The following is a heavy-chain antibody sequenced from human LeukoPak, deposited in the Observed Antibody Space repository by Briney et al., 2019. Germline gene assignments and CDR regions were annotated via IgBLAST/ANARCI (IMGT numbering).Heavy chain of an antibody. CDR1: EFTFSSYA. J-gene: IGHJ5*01. CDR3: VRDWDHFDFDS. V-gene: IGHV3-74*01. D-gene: IGHD3-9*01. Sequence: GGSLRLSCADSEFTFSSYAMSWVRQAPGKGLVWVSRIKGDGSHTIYADSVKGRFTISRDNAKNTLYLQMKSLRAEDTAVYYCVRDWDHFDFDSWGQGTLVTVSS. CDR2: IKGDGSHT.